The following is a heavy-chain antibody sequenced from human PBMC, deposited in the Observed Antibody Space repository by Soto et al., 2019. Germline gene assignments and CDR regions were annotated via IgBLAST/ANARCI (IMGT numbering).Heavy chain of an antibody. CDR3: ARGKVNWYYFDY. CDR2: ISFTGST. CDR1: GFTFSDYY. Sequence: QVQLVESGGGLVKPGGSLRLSCAASGFTFSDYYMTWIRKAPGKGLEWISYISFTGSTNYAKFVKGRFTISRDNAKNSLYLHMNSLRAEDTAVYYCARGKVNWYYFDYWGQGTLVTVSS. V-gene: IGHV3-11*05. J-gene: IGHJ4*02.